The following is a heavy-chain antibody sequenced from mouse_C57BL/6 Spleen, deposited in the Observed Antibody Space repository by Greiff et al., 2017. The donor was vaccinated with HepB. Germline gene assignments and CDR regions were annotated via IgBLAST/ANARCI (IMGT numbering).Heavy chain of an antibody. CDR3: ARRGPYDYEAMDY. CDR2: IYPGGGYT. Sequence: QVQLQQSGAELVRPGTSVKMSCKASGYTFTNYWIGWAKQRPGHGLEWIGDIYPGGGYTNYNEKFKGKATLTADKSSSTAYMQFSSLTSEDSAIYYCARRGPYDYEAMDYWGQGTSVTVSS. J-gene: IGHJ4*01. V-gene: IGHV1-63*01. CDR1: GYTFTNYW.